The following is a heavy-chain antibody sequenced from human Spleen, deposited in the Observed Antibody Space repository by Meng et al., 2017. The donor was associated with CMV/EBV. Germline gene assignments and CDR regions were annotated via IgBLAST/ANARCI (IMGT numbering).Heavy chain of an antibody. CDR2: INPSGGST. V-gene: IGHV1-46*01. D-gene: IGHD1-1*01. CDR3: ARERCNWNDGYDYYYGMDV. Sequence: ASVKVSCKASGYTFTSYYMHWVRQAPGQGLEWMGIINPSGGSTSYAQKFQGRVTMTRDTSTSTVYMELSSLRSEDTAVYYCARERCNWNDGYDYYYGMDVWGQGTTVTVSS. CDR1: GYTFTSYY. J-gene: IGHJ6*02.